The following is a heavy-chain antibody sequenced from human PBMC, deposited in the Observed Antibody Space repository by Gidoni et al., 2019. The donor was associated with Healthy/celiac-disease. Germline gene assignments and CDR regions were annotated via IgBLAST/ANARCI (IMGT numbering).Heavy chain of an antibody. CDR1: GFTVSSNY. CDR3: AREDWNWDYYYGMDV. D-gene: IGHD1-7*01. Sequence: EVQLVESGGGLIQPGGSLTLSCAASGFTVSSNYMSWVRQAPGKGLEWVSVIYSGGSTYYADPVKGRFTISRDNSKNTLYLQMNSLRAEDTAVYYCAREDWNWDYYYGMDVWGQGTTVTVSS. CDR2: IYSGGST. V-gene: IGHV3-53*01. J-gene: IGHJ6*02.